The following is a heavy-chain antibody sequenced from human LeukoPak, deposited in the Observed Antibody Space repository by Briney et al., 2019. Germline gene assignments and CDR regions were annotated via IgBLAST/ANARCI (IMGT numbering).Heavy chain of an antibody. D-gene: IGHD3-16*01. CDR3: ARDWGSSGWYNWFDP. Sequence: GGSLRLSCGVSGFSIGNHGMHWIRQAPDKGLEWVAMISHDGGAKYYGDSVKGRLTISRDNSDNTLYLQMNSLRVEDTAVYYCARDWGSSGWYNWFDPWGQGVLVTVSS. CDR1: GFSIGNHG. J-gene: IGHJ5*02. CDR2: ISHDGGAK. V-gene: IGHV3-30*03.